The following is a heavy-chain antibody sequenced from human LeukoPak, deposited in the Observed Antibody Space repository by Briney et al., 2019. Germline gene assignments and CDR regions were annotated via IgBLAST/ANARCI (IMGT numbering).Heavy chain of an antibody. CDR2: ISWNSGSI. CDR3: AKDIGADDYYFDY. Sequence: GGSLRLSCAASGFTFDDYAMHWVRHAPGKGLEWVSGISWNSGSIGYADSVKGRFTTSRDNAKNSLYLQMNSLRAEDTALYYCAKDIGADDYYFDYWGQGTLVTVSS. V-gene: IGHV3-9*01. J-gene: IGHJ4*02. D-gene: IGHD6-13*01. CDR1: GFTFDDYA.